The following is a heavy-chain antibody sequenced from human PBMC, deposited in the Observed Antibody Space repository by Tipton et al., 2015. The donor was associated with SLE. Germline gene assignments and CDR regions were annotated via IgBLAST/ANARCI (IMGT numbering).Heavy chain of an antibody. Sequence: GSLRLSCAASGFIFSNFWMCWVRQSPGKGLEWVANIKKEGGEKYYVGSVKGRITISRDNAKNSLSLQMNSLRAEDTGVYYCERTAITGPSEPSWGQGTLVTVS. V-gene: IGHV3-7*03. CDR1: GFIFSNFW. J-gene: IGHJ4*02. D-gene: IGHD2-21*02. CDR2: IKKEGGEK. CDR3: ERTAITGPSEPS.